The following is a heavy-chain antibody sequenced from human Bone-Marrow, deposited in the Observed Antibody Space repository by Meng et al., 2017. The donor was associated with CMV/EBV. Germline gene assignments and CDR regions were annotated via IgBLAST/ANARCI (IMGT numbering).Heavy chain of an antibody. CDR3: ARLGSYTYYYYGMDV. CDR1: GFTLSSYS. CDR2: IYSGGSAT. V-gene: IGHV3-23*03. J-gene: IGHJ6*02. D-gene: IGHD1-26*01. Sequence: GGSLRLSCAASGFTLSSYSMNWVRQAPGKGLEWVSVIYSGGSATYHADSVKGRFNISRDNSKNMVYLHMNSLRADDTARYYCARLGSYTYYYYGMDVWGQGTTVTVSS.